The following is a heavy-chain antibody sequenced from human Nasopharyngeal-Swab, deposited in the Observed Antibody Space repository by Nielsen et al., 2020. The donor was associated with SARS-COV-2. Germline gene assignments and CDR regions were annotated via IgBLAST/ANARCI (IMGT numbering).Heavy chain of an antibody. J-gene: IGHJ4*02. Sequence: GKGLEWVSYISSSDSTTYYADSVKGRFTISRDNAKNSLYLQMNSLRVEDTGVYYCARADSSGWFFSDWGRGTLVTVSS. CDR2: ISSSDSTT. D-gene: IGHD6-19*01. V-gene: IGHV3-48*03. CDR3: ARADSSGWFFSD.